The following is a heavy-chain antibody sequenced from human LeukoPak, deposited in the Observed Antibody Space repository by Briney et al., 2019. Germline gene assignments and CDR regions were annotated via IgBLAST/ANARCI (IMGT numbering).Heavy chain of an antibody. J-gene: IGHJ6*02. CDR1: GYTFTSYA. Sequence: ASVKVSCKASGYTFTSYAMHWVRQAPGQGLEWMGWINPNSGGTNYAQKFQGRVTMTRDTSISTAYMELSRLRSDDTAVYYCARTEWFPYYYYGMDVWGQGTTVTVSS. D-gene: IGHD3-10*01. V-gene: IGHV1-2*02. CDR2: INPNSGGT. CDR3: ARTEWFPYYYYGMDV.